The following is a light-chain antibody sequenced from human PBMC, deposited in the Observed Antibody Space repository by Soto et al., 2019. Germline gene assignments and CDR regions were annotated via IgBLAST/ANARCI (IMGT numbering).Light chain of an antibody. CDR2: GAS. J-gene: IGKJ2*01. CDR3: KQYVVSPLMFT. V-gene: IGKV3-20*01. Sequence: EIVLVQSPGTLSLSPGERATLSCRASQSVSNNYLAWYQQKPGQAPRLLIYGASGRATGVPDKFSGSGTGTDFSLSITRLAAEYFAVYYCKQYVVSPLMFTCGQGTKVVFK. CDR1: QSVSNNY.